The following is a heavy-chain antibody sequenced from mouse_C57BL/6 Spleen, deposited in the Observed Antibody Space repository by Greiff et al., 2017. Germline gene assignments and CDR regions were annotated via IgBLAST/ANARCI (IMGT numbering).Heavy chain of an antibody. Sequence: VQLQQPGAELVRPGSSVKLSCKASGYTFTSYWMHWVKQRPIQGLEWIGNIDPSDSETHYNQKFKDKATLTVDKSSSTAYMQLSSLTSEDSAVYYCARAYYSNPYYFDYWGQGTTLTVSS. CDR3: ARAYYSNPYYFDY. J-gene: IGHJ2*01. V-gene: IGHV1-52*01. D-gene: IGHD2-5*01. CDR1: GYTFTSYW. CDR2: IDPSDSET.